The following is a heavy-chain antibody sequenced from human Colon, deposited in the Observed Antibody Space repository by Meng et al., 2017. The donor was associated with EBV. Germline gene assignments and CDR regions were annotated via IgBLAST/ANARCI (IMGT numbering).Heavy chain of an antibody. CDR3: ARVGAYCGGDCYHPR. D-gene: IGHD2-21*02. Sequence: QVRLRAPGPGLWKPSGTLSLTCAVSGAALSSRNWWSWVRQPPGKGLAWIGEIYHSGSTNYNPSLKSRVTISVDESKNQFSLRLSSVTAADTAVYYCARVGAYCGGDCYHPRWGQGTLVTVSS. V-gene: IGHV4-4*02. CDR2: IYHSGST. CDR1: GAALSSRNW. J-gene: IGHJ4*02.